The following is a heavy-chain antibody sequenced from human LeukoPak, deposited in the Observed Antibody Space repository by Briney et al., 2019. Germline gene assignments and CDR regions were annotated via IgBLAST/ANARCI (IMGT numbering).Heavy chain of an antibody. Sequence: GGSLRLSCVVSGFTFSGNHMNWVRQAPGKGLKWVSVIYSDGDTYYADSVKGRFTISRDSSRNTLSLQMNSLKPEDTAVYYCARDPRDGYGHFDYWGQGTLVTVSS. CDR1: GFTFSGNH. V-gene: IGHV3-66*02. J-gene: IGHJ4*02. CDR2: IYSDGDT. CDR3: ARDPRDGYGHFDY. D-gene: IGHD5-24*01.